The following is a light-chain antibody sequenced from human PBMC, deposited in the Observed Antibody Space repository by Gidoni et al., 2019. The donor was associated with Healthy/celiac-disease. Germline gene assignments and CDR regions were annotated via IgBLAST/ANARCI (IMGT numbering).Light chain of an antibody. CDR2: GAS. CDR1: QSVSSSY. J-gene: IGKJ4*01. Sequence: EMGLTQSPGTLSLSPGERATLSCRASQSVSSSYLAWYQQKPGQAPRLLIYGASSRATGIPDRFSGSGSGTDFTLTISRLEPEDFAVYYCQPYGSSPPLTFGGGTKVEIK. CDR3: QPYGSSPPLT. V-gene: IGKV3-20*01.